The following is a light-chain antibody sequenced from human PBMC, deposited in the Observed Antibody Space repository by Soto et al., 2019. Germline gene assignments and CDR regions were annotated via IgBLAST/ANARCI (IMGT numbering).Light chain of an antibody. CDR3: QQFGSTPLT. V-gene: IGKV3-20*01. CDR1: QSVSRGY. J-gene: IGKJ4*01. Sequence: EIVSPPSPGTLSFSPVERATLSFQASQSVSRGYLAWYTPRPGQAPRLLIYGASSRAAGIPDRFSGSGYGKDGTLTIRRLEPEDVAAYYCQQFGSTPLTGGGGNQGGIK. CDR2: GAS.